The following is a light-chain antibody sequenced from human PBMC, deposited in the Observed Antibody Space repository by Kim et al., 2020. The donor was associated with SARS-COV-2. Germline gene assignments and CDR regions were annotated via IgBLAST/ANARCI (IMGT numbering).Light chain of an antibody. CDR1: QDRTSS. J-gene: IGKJ4*01. Sequence: SEGDRVNITCRARQDRTSSLKCYQKRPGKAQPLLIYAASTLQSGVPSRFSASGSGTDFTLTITSPQPEHFATDFSQQSQAASLLAFGGGAKVGIK. CDR2: AAS. V-gene: IGKV1-39*01. CDR3: QQSQAASLLA.